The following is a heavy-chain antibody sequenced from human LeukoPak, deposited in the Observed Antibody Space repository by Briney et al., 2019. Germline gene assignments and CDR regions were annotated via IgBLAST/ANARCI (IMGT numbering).Heavy chain of an antibody. CDR3: ARVADGDKYGGRDY. D-gene: IGHD5-24*01. CDR1: GFTLSDYY. CDR2: IINDGSST. J-gene: IGHJ4*02. Sequence: GGSLRLSCATSGFTLSDYYMNWVRHAPGKGLEWVSRIINDGSSTTYADSVKGRFTISRDNAKDTLYLQMNSLRVEDTAVYYCARVADGDKYGGRDYWGQGALVIVSS. V-gene: IGHV3-74*01.